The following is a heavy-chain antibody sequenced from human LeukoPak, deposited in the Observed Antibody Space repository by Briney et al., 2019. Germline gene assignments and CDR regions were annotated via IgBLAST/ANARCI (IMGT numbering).Heavy chain of an antibody. CDR2: INHSGST. CDR3: ARGAHVLRYFDWSAGVTEYFQH. D-gene: IGHD3-9*01. Sequence: PSETLSLTRAVYGGSFSGYYWSWIRQPPGKGLEWVGEINHSGSTNYNPSLKSRVTISVDTSKNQFSLKLSSVTAADTAVYYCARGAHVLRYFDWSAGVTEYFQHWGQGTLVTVSS. V-gene: IGHV4-34*01. J-gene: IGHJ1*01. CDR1: GGSFSGYY.